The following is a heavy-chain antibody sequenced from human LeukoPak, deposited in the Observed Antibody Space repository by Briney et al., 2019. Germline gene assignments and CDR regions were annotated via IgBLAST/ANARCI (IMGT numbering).Heavy chain of an antibody. CDR3: ARDLRGAAQYSDAFHI. CDR2: IIPIFGTA. CDR1: GGTFSSYA. D-gene: IGHD6-13*01. J-gene: IGHJ3*02. Sequence: SVKVSCKASGGTFSSYAISWVRQAPGQGLEWMGGIIPIFGTANYAQKFQGRVMITADKSTSTAYMELSSLRSEDTAVYYCARDLRGAAQYSDAFHIWGQGTMVTVSS. V-gene: IGHV1-69*06.